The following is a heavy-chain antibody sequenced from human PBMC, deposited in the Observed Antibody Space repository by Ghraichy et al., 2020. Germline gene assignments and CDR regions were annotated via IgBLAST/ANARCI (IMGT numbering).Heavy chain of an antibody. CDR1: GFTVSTSY. J-gene: IGHJ4*02. CDR2: IYSGGSA. V-gene: IGHV3-66*01. CDR3: ASRGAYYYDSSGPEGY. Sequence: GGSLRLSCVGSGFTVSTSYMSWVRQAPGKGLEWVSVIYSGGSAYYADFVEGRFTISRDNSKNMLYLQMNNLRAEDTAVYYCASRGAYYYDSSGPEGYWGQGTLVTVSS. D-gene: IGHD3-22*01.